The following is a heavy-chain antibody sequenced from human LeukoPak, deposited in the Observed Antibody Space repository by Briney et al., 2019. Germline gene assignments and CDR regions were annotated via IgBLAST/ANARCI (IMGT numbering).Heavy chain of an antibody. CDR2: ISSSSSYI. D-gene: IGHD4-17*01. J-gene: IGHJ6*03. CDR1: GFTFSSYN. CDR3: ARTHGDYPSYYYYMDV. V-gene: IGHV3-21*04. Sequence: GGSLRLSCAASGFTFSSYNMNWVRQAPGKGLEWVSSISSSSSYIYYADSVKGRFTISRDNSKNTLYLQMNSLRAEDTAVYYCARTHGDYPSYYYYMDVWGKGTTVTISS.